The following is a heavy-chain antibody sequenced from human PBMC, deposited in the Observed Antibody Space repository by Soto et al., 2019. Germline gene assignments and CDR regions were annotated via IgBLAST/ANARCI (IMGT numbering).Heavy chain of an antibody. CDR3: AAGWSYSGFDH. J-gene: IGHJ5*02. D-gene: IGHD1-26*01. CDR2: IVVGSGNT. V-gene: IGHV1-58*02. Sequence: VKLSCKTSGYTFTSYDINWVRQARGQRLEWIGWIVVGSGNTNYAQKFQERVTITRDMSTSTAYMELSSLRSEDTAVYYCAAGWSYSGFDHWGQGTLVTVSS. CDR1: GYTFTSYD.